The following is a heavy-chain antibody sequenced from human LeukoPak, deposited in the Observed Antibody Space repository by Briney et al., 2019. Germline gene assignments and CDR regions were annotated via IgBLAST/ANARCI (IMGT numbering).Heavy chain of an antibody. Sequence: GGSLRLSCAASGFTFSGSAMHWVRQASGKGLEWVGRIRSKANSYATAYAASVKGRFTISRDDSKNTAYLQMNSLRTEDTAVYYCTRHKDTMVRGVITVPTGGNYWGQGTLVTVSS. J-gene: IGHJ4*02. D-gene: IGHD3-10*01. CDR2: IRSKANSYAT. CDR1: GFTFSGSA. CDR3: TRHKDTMVRGVITVPTGGNY. V-gene: IGHV3-73*01.